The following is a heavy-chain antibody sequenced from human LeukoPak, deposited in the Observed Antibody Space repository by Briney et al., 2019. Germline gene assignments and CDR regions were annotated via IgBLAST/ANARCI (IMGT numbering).Heavy chain of an antibody. CDR1: GYTFNSYY. V-gene: IGHV1-46*02. CDR3: ARESYGEEDN. Sequence: GASVKVSFKASGYTFNSYYMHWVRQAPGQGLEWMGIINPSGGSTSYAQKFQGRVTTTRDTSTSTVYMELSSLRSEDTAVYYCARESYGEEDNWGQGTLVTVSS. J-gene: IGHJ4*02. CDR2: INPSGGST. D-gene: IGHD4-17*01.